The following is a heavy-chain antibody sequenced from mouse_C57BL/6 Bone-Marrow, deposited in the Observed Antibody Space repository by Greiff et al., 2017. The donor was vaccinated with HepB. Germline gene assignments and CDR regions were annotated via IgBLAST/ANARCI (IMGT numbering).Heavy chain of an antibody. CDR3: ARDSSGYDYAMDY. D-gene: IGHD3-2*02. V-gene: IGHV14-2*01. CDR2: IDPEDGET. CDR1: GFKIKEYY. Sequence: EVQPPQSGAELLKPGASVKLSCTASGFKIKEYYMHWVKQRTEKGLEWIGRIDPEDGETKYGPKFQGKATITADTSSNTAYLQLSSLTSEDTAVYYCARDSSGYDYAMDYWGQGTSVTVSS. J-gene: IGHJ4*01.